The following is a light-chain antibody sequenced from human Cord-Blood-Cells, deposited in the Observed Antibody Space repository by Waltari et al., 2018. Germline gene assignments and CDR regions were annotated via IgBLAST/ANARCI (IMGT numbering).Light chain of an antibody. CDR2: DVS. CDR3: SSYTISSTRKV. Sequence: QSALTQPASVSGSPGQSITISCTGTSSDVGGYNYVSWYQQHPGKAPKRMIYDVSNRPSGVSNRYSGSKSGNTASLTISGLQAEDETEYCCSSYTISSTRKVFGTGTKVTVL. J-gene: IGLJ1*01. V-gene: IGLV2-14*01. CDR1: SSDVGGYNY.